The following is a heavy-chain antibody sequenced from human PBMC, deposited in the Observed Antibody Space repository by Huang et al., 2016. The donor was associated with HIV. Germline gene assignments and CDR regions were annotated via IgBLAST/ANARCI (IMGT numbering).Heavy chain of an antibody. Sequence: EVQLVESGGGLVKPGGSLRLSCAASGFSLDSYTMYWVRQTPGKGLQGVSYISPKSSFIDYADSVKGRFSISRDNAKNSLYLQMNNLRGEDTAVYYCARDRGQQLSPFDSWGQGTLVTVSS. J-gene: IGHJ4*02. CDR3: ARDRGQQLSPFDS. D-gene: IGHD6-13*01. V-gene: IGHV3-21*01. CDR2: ISPKSSFI. CDR1: GFSLDSYT.